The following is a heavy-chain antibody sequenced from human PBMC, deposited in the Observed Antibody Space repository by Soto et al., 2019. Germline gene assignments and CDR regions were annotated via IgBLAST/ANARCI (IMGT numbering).Heavy chain of an antibody. CDR2: ISYDGSNK. V-gene: IGHV3-30-3*01. Sequence: GSLRLSCAASGFTFSSYAMHWVRQAPGKGLEWVAVISYDGSNKYYADSVKGRFTISRDNSKNTLYLQMNSLRAEDTAVYYCARDHANFRTDTAMGTPEFDYWGQGTLVTVSS. D-gene: IGHD5-18*01. CDR3: ARDHANFRTDTAMGTPEFDY. CDR1: GFTFSSYA. J-gene: IGHJ4*02.